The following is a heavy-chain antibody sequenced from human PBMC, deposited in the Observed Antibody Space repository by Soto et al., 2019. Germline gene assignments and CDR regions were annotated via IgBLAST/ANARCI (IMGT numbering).Heavy chain of an antibody. CDR1: GGSISSSSYY. D-gene: IGHD2-15*01. CDR2: IYYSGST. V-gene: IGHV4-39*01. CDR3: ARRIGYCSGGSCYDIDY. Sequence: QLQLQESGPGLVKPSETLSLTCTVSGGSISSSSYYWGWIRQPPGKGLEWIGSIYYSGSTYYNPSLRSRVIISVDTSKNQFSLKLSSATAADTAVYYCARRIGYCSGGSCYDIDYWGQGTLVTVSS. J-gene: IGHJ4*02.